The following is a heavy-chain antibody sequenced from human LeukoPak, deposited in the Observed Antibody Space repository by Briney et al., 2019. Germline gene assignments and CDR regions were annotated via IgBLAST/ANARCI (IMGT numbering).Heavy chain of an antibody. V-gene: IGHV3-53*01. Sequence: PGGSLRLSCAASGFTVSSNYMSWVRQAPGKGLEWVSVIYSGGSTYYADSVKGRFTIPRDNSKNTLYLQMNSLRAEDTAVYYCARDPGYYDSSGYLNWGQGTLVTVSS. CDR3: ARDPGYYDSSGYLN. CDR1: GFTVSSNY. CDR2: IYSGGST. J-gene: IGHJ4*02. D-gene: IGHD3-22*01.